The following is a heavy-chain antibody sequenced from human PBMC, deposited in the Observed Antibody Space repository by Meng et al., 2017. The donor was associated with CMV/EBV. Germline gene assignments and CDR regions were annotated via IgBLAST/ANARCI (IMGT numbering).Heavy chain of an antibody. Sequence: GESLKISCAASGFTFSDYYMSWIRQAPGKGLEWVSYISSSGSTIYYADSVKGRFTISRDNAKNSLYLQMHSLRAEDTAVYYCARTEGDWFDPWGQGTLVTVSS. CDR2: ISSSGSTI. J-gene: IGHJ5*02. CDR1: GFTFSDYY. V-gene: IGHV3-11*01. CDR3: ARTEGDWFDP.